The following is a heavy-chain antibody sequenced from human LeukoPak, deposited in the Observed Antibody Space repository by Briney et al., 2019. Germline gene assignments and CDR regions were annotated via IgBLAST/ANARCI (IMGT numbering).Heavy chain of an antibody. CDR1: GYTFTGYY. CDR3: ARPLKHCSGTSCYYYYYMDV. J-gene: IGHJ6*03. Sequence: ASVKVSCKASGYTFTGYYMHWVRQAPGQGLEWMGWINPNSGGTNYAQKFQGRVTMTRDTSISTAYMELSRLRSDDTAVYYCARPLKHCSGTSCYYYYYMDVWGKGTTVTVSS. CDR2: INPNSGGT. D-gene: IGHD2-2*01. V-gene: IGHV1-2*02.